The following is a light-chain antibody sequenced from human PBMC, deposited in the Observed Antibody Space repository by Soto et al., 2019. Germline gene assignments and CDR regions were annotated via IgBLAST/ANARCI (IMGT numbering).Light chain of an antibody. V-gene: IGLV2-14*01. CDR1: SSDVGGYNY. J-gene: IGLJ3*02. CDR2: EVS. Sequence: QSALTQPASVSGSPGQSITISCTGTSSDVGGYNYASWYQQHPGKVPRLMIYEVSNRPSGLSNRFSGSKSDNTASLTISGLQAEDEADYYCSSYTSSNTWVFGGGTKLTVL. CDR3: SSYTSSNTWV.